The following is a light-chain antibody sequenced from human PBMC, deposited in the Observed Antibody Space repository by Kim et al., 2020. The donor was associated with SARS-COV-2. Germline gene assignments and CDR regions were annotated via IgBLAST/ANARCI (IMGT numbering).Light chain of an antibody. V-gene: IGLV3-1*01. CDR1: NLGDKN. J-gene: IGLJ2*01. CDR3: QSWDSSTGVV. Sequence: SYELTQPPSAPVSPGQTASITCSGDNLGDKNTCWYQQKQGQSPVLVIYQNTKHPSGIPERFSGSNSGNTATLTISGTQAMDEADYYCQSWDSSTGVVFGGGTQLTVL. CDR2: QNT.